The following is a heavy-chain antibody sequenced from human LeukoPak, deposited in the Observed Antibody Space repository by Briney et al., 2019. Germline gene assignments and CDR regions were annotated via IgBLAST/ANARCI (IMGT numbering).Heavy chain of an antibody. Sequence: ASVKVSCKASGGTFSSYAISWVRQAPGQGLEWMGGIIPIFGTANYAQKFQGRVTITTDESTSTAYMELSSLRSEDTAVYYCAGDCSSTSCYAFDIWGQGTMVTVSS. D-gene: IGHD2-2*01. CDR2: IIPIFGTA. J-gene: IGHJ3*02. V-gene: IGHV1-69*05. CDR1: GGTFSSYA. CDR3: AGDCSSTSCYAFDI.